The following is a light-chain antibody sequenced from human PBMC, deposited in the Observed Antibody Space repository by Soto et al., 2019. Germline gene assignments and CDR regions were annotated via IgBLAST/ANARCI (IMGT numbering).Light chain of an antibody. CDR2: VAS. V-gene: IGKV3-20*01. Sequence: EIVLTQSPGTLSLSPGERATLSCRASQTISSSYLAIAWYQQKPGQPPRPLIYVASSRATGIPYRFSGSGYATDFTLTISRLEPEDFAVYYCQQHDTSPWTFGQGTRVEIK. CDR3: QQHDTSPWT. CDR1: QTISSSY. J-gene: IGKJ1*01.